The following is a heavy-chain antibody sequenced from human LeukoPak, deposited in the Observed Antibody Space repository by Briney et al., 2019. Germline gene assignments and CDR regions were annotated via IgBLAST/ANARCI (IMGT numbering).Heavy chain of an antibody. CDR1: GYNFTTYF. J-gene: IGHJ6*03. Sequence: GESLKISCKGSGYNFTTYFIGWVRQMPGKGLEWVGVIKPDDSHSIYNPSFQGHVTISADKSIGTAYLQWSSLKASDTAMYYCARHWGGAAPLRTGYYMDVWGKGTTVTVSS. CDR3: ARHWGGAAPLRTGYYMDV. V-gene: IGHV5-51*01. CDR2: IKPDDSHS. D-gene: IGHD3-16*01.